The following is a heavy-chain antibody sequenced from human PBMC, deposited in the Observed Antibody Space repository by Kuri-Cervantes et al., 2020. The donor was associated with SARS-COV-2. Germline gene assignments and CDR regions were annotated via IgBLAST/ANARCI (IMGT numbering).Heavy chain of an antibody. Sequence: GESLKISCAASGFTFSSYGMHWVRQAPGKGLEWVSAISGSGGSTYYADSVKGRFTISRDNSKNTLYLQMNSLRAEDTAVYYCARDRPLRFLEWTRNFDYWGQGTLVTVSS. CDR3: ARDRPLRFLEWTRNFDY. CDR2: ISGSGGST. J-gene: IGHJ4*02. V-gene: IGHV3-23*01. CDR1: GFTFSSYG. D-gene: IGHD3-3*01.